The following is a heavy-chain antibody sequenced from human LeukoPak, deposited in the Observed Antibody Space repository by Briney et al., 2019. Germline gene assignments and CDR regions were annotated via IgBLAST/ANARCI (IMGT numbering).Heavy chain of an antibody. CDR3: ARDLSLGYGGNLRYYYGMDV. CDR1: GFTVISNY. D-gene: IGHD4-23*01. CDR2: IYSGGST. V-gene: IGHV3-53*01. Sequence: GGSLRLSCAASGFTVISNYMSWVRQAPGKGLEWVSVIYSGGSTYYADSVKGRFTISRDNSKNTLYLQMHSLRAEDTAVYYCARDLSLGYGGNLRYYYGMDVWGQGTTVTVSS. J-gene: IGHJ6*02.